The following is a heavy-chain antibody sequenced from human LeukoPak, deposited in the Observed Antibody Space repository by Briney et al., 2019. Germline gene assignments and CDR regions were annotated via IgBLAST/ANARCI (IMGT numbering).Heavy chain of an antibody. V-gene: IGHV3-53*05. Sequence: GGSLRLSCAASGFSVGNNYVTWVRQPPGKGLEWVSVIYTDRSTYYADSVKGRFIISRDSSKNTLYLQMNSLRAEDTAVYYCTDAVAGWGQGTLVTVSS. CDR3: TDAVAG. CDR1: GFSVGNNY. J-gene: IGHJ4*02. D-gene: IGHD4-23*01. CDR2: IYTDRST.